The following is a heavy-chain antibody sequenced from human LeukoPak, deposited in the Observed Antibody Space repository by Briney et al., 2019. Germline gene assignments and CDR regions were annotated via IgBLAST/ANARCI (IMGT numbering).Heavy chain of an antibody. J-gene: IGHJ6*02. D-gene: IGHD6-13*01. CDR2: ISGSGGST. V-gene: IGHV3-23*01. CDR3: ARSLAAVCMGDYYYYYGMDV. Sequence: PGGSLRLSCAASGFTFSSYAMSWVRQAPGRGLEWVSAISGSGGSTYYADSVKGRLPSTSDNSKNPLYLKMNKLRAEDTDVYYCARSLAAVCMGDYYYYYGMDVWRQGTTVTVSS. CDR1: GFTFSSYA.